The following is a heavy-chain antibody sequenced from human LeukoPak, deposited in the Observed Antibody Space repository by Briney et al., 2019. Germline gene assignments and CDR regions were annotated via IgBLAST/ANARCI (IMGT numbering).Heavy chain of an antibody. CDR2: IYHSGST. V-gene: IGHV4-34*01. J-gene: IGHJ5*02. D-gene: IGHD3-22*01. Sequence: SETLSLTYAVYGGSFSGYYWSWIRQPPGKGLEWIGEIYHSGSTNYNPSLKSRVTISVDKSKNQFSLKLSSVTAADTAVYYCARVEAYDSSPWGQGTLVTVSS. CDR1: GGSFSGYY. CDR3: ARVEAYDSSP.